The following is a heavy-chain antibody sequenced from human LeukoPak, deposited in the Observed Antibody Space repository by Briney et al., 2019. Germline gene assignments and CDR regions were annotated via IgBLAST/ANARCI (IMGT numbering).Heavy chain of an antibody. CDR1: GGSISSGGYY. CDR2: IYYSGTT. Sequence: SETLSLTCAVSGGSISSGGYYWGWIRQPPGKGLEWIGSIYYSGTTYYNPSLKSRVTISLDTSKNQFSLKLSSVTAADTAVYYCARITSAFCDQWGQGILVTVSS. D-gene: IGHD3-10*01. J-gene: IGHJ4*02. CDR3: ARITSAFCDQ. V-gene: IGHV4-39*07.